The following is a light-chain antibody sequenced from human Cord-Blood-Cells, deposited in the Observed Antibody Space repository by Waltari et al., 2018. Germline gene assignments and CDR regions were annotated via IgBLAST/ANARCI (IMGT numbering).Light chain of an antibody. V-gene: IGKV4-1*01. J-gene: IGKJ2*01. CDR1: QSVLYSSNNKNY. CDR3: QQYYSTPYT. Sequence: DVVVTHSPEPLAVCLGGRATLICKSSQSVLYSSNNKNYLAWSQQKPGQPPKLLIYWASTRESGVPDRFSGSGSGTDFTLTISSLQAEDVAVYYCQQYYSTPYTFGQGTKLEIK. CDR2: WAS.